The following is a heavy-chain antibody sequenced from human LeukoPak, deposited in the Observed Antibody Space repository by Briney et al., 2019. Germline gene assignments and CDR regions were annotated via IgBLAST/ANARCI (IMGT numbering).Heavy chain of an antibody. D-gene: IGHD3-3*02. CDR2: INPDGTTT. CDR3: ARVSISWYSFDY. CDR1: GFTFSTYW. Sequence: PGGSLRLSCAASGFTFSTYWMHWVRQAPGKGLVWVSRINPDGTTTSYADSVKGRFTISRDNAKDTVYLQMNSLRAEDTAVYYCARVSISWYSFDYWGQGTLVTVSS. V-gene: IGHV3-74*01. J-gene: IGHJ4*02.